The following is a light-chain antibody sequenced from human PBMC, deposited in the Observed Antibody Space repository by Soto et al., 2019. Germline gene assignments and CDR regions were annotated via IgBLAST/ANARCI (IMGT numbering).Light chain of an antibody. CDR3: QQYHIWLT. CDR2: GAS. Sequence: EIVMTQSPATLSVSPGERATLSCRASQSVSSNLAWYQQKPGQAPSLLIYGASTRATGIPARFSGSGSGTEFTLTISSLQSEDFAIYYCQQYHIWLTFGGGTKVDIK. J-gene: IGKJ4*01. V-gene: IGKV3-15*01. CDR1: QSVSSN.